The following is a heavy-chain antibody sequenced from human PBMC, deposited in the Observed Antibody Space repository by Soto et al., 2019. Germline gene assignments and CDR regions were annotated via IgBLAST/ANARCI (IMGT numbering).Heavy chain of an antibody. Sequence: PSETLSLTCNVSGGSISRDGFYWSWIRQFPGKGLEWIGSIYYSGSTYYNPSLKSRVTISVDTSKNQFSLKLSSVTAADTAVYYCASRTRYYYYYGMDVWGQGTTVTVSS. V-gene: IGHV4-39*01. CDR1: GGSISRDGFY. CDR2: IYYSGST. J-gene: IGHJ6*02. CDR3: ASRTRYYYYYGMDV.